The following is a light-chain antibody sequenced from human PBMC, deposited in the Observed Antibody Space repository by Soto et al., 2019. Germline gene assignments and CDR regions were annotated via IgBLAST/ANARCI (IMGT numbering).Light chain of an antibody. CDR2: AAS. J-gene: IGKJ1*01. CDR3: QQSYSTPWT. Sequence: DIQMTQSPSSLSASVGDRVTITCGASQSISSYLNWYQQKPGKAPKLLIYAASSLQSGVPSRFSGSGSGTDFTLTISSLQPEDFATYYWQQSYSTPWTLGQGTKVEIK. CDR1: QSISSY. V-gene: IGKV1-39*01.